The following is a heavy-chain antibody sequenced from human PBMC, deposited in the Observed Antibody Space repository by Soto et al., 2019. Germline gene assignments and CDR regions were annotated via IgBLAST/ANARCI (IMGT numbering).Heavy chain of an antibody. CDR2: INPYNGNT. Sequence: ASVKVSCKASGYPFTSYGISWVRQAPGQGLEWMGWINPYNGNTKYAQKFQGRVTMTTDTSTTTAYMELRSLSHDDTAVYYCGRNLASVHDYWGQGSLVTVSS. D-gene: IGHD1-1*01. CDR1: GYPFTSYG. CDR3: GRNLASVHDY. J-gene: IGHJ4*02. V-gene: IGHV1-18*04.